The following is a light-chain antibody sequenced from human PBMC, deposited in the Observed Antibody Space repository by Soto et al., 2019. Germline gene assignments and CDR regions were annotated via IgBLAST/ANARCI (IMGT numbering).Light chain of an antibody. CDR2: EVS. CDR3: SSFAGNNNLV. V-gene: IGLV2-8*01. Sequence: QSALTQPPSASGSPGXXVTISCTXXXXXVGGYNYVSWYQQHPGKAPKLMISEVSKRPSGVPDRFSGSKSGNTASLTVSGLQAEDEADYYCSSFAGNNNLVFGGGTKLTVL. CDR1: XXXVGGYNY. J-gene: IGLJ2*01.